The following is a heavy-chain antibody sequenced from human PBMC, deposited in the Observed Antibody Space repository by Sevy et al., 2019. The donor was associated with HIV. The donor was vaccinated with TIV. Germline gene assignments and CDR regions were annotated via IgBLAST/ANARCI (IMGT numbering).Heavy chain of an antibody. CDR1: GGSINSDH. CDR3: ARWKDFDI. J-gene: IGHJ3*02. V-gene: IGHV4-59*08. Sequence: SETLSLTCTVSGGSINSDHWNWIRQPPGKGLEWIGYVYYTGGTNYNPSLKNRVTISVDRTKNQFSLKLTYVTAADTAVYYCARWKDFDIWGQGTMVTVSS. D-gene: IGHD1-1*01. CDR2: VYYTGGT.